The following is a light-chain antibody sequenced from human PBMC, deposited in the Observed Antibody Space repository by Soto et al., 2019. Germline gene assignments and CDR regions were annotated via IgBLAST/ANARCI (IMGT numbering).Light chain of an antibody. CDR1: QSIYIY. J-gene: IGKJ5*01. CDR3: QQSHSVIT. Sequence: DIQMTKSPSSLSAXXXXXXXXXXRASQSIYIYLNWYQQKAGKAPKLLIYAASSLQRGVPSTFSGGGSGTDFTLTISSLQPEDFATYYCQQSHSVITFGHGTRLEIK. V-gene: IGKV1-39*01. CDR2: AAS.